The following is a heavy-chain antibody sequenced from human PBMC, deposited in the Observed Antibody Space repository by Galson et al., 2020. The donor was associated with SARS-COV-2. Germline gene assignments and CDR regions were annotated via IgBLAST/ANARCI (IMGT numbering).Heavy chain of an antibody. D-gene: IGHD4-17*01. CDR2: ISYDGSNK. V-gene: IGHV3-30*18. CDR1: GFTFSSYG. Sequence: GESLKISCAASGFTFSSYGMHWVRQAPGKGLEWVAVISYDGSNKYYADSVKGRFTISRDNSKNTLYLQMNSLRAEDTAVYYCAKDLGYGDYLPWFEPWGQGTLVTVSS. J-gene: IGHJ5*02. CDR3: AKDLGYGDYLPWFEP.